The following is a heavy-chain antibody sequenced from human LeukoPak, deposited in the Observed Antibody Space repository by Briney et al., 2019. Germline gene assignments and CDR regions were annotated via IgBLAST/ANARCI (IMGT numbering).Heavy chain of an antibody. D-gene: IGHD5-24*01. Sequence: QSGGSLRLSCAASGFTFSSYAMSWVRQAPGKGLEWVSAISGSGGSTYYADSVKGRFTISRDNSKNTLYLQMNSLRAEDTAVYYCAYPGDGYNPFDYWGQGTLVTVSS. CDR1: GFTFSSYA. J-gene: IGHJ4*02. CDR3: AYPGDGYNPFDY. CDR2: ISGSGGST. V-gene: IGHV3-23*01.